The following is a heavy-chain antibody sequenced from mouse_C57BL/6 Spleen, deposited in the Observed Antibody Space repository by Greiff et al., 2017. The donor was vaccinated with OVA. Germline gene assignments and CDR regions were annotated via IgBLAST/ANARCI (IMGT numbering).Heavy chain of an antibody. CDR2: ISNLAYSI. J-gene: IGHJ3*01. CDR1: GFTFSDYG. CDR3: ARRDYYGAWFAY. D-gene: IGHD1-1*01. V-gene: IGHV5-15*01. Sequence: EVKLVESGGGLVQPGGSLKLSCAASGFTFSDYGMAWVRQAPRKGPEWVAFISNLAYSIYYADTVTGRFTISRENAKNTLYLEMSSLRSEDTAMYYCARRDYYGAWFAYWGQGTLVTVSA.